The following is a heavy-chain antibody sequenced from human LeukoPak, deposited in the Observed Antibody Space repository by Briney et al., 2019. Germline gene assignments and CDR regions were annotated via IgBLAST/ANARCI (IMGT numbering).Heavy chain of an antibody. J-gene: IGHJ5*02. CDR3: ARAPPGAATGYWFHP. V-gene: IGHV4-34*01. CDR2: INHSGNT. Sequence: PSETLPLTCAVYGGSFSGYYWSLIRQPPGRGLEWIGEINHSGNTNYNPSLKSRVTISVDTSKNQFSLKLSSVTAADTAVYYCARAPPGAATGYWFHPWGQGTLVTVSS. D-gene: IGHD6-13*01. CDR1: GGSFSGYY.